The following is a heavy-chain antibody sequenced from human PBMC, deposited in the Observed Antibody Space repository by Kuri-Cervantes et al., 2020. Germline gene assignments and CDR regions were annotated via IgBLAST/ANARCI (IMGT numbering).Heavy chain of an antibody. CDR1: GGSISSYY. D-gene: IGHD7-27*01. J-gene: IGHJ6*02. CDR3: AGARLGTYYYFYGVDV. CDR2: IYTSGST. Sequence: SETLSLTCTVSGGSISSYYWSWIRQPAGKGLEWIRRIYTSGSTNYNPSLESRVTMSVDTSKNQFSLKLSSVTAADTAVYYCAGARLGTYYYFYGVDVWGQGTQVTVSS. V-gene: IGHV4-4*07.